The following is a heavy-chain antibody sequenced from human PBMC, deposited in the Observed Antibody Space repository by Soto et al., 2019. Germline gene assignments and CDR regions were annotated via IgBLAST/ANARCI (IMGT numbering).Heavy chain of an antibody. CDR3: ATGRSDSGWYEEHF. D-gene: IGHD6-19*01. CDR1: GFSFSSYA. J-gene: IGHJ4*02. Sequence: GGSLRLSCVASGFSFSSYAMSWVRQAPGKGLEWVSVISGSDGSTYYADSVKGRFTISRDNSKNTLYLQMNSLRAADTAVYYCATGRSDSGWYEEHFWGQGTLVTVSS. V-gene: IGHV3-23*01. CDR2: ISGSDGST.